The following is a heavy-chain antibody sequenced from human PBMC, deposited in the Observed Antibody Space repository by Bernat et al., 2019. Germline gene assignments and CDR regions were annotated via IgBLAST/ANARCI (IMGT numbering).Heavy chain of an antibody. CDR3: ARALYGDYVYFFDY. D-gene: IGHD4-17*01. J-gene: IGHJ4*02. V-gene: IGHV1-18*01. CDR1: GYTCTSYG. Sequence: QVQLVQSGAEVKKPGASGKVSCKASGYTCTSYGISWGRQAPGKGLEWRGGISANNGKTNYAQKLQGRFTMPTDTSTSTAFLELRSLRSDDTAVYYCARALYGDYVYFFDYWGQGALVTVSS. CDR2: ISANNGKT.